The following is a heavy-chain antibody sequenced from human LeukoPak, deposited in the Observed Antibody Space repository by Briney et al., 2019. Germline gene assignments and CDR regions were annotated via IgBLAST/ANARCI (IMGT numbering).Heavy chain of an antibody. CDR3: AKGMYSSSWIFDY. CDR1: GFTFSSYA. D-gene: IGHD6-13*01. J-gene: IGHJ4*02. Sequence: GGSLRLSCAASGFTFSSYAMSWVRQAPGKGLEWVSAISGSGGSTYYADSVKGRFTISRDNAKNSLYLQMNSLRAEDTALYYCAKGMYSSSWIFDYWGQGTLVTVSS. CDR2: ISGSGGST. V-gene: IGHV3-23*01.